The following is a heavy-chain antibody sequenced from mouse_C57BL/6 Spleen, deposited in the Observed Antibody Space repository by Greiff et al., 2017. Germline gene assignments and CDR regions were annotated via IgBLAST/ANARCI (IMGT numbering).Heavy chain of an antibody. CDR1: GYAFSSYW. CDR2: IYPGDGDT. J-gene: IGHJ3*01. D-gene: IGHD1-1*01. CDR3: ARFPSNYYGSSYWFAY. V-gene: IGHV1-80*01. Sequence: VQLQQSGAELVKPGASVKISCKASGYAFSSYWMNWVKQRPGKGLEWIGQIYPGDGDTNYNGKFKGKATLTADKSSSTAYMQLSSLTSEDSAVYFCARFPSNYYGSSYWFAYWGQGTLVTVSA.